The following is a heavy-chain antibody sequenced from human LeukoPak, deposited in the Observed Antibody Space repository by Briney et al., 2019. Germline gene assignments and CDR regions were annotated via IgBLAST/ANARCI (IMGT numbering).Heavy chain of an antibody. J-gene: IGHJ4*02. CDR2: ISWNSGSI. CDR1: GFSFSSYA. CDR3: AKDTRTYSSSFDY. D-gene: IGHD6-13*01. V-gene: IGHV3-9*01. Sequence: GGSLRLSCAGSGFSFSSYAMHWVRQAPGKGLEWVSGISWNSGSIGYADSVKGRFTISRDNAKNSLYLQMNSLRAEDTALYYCAKDTRTYSSSFDYWGQGTLVTVSS.